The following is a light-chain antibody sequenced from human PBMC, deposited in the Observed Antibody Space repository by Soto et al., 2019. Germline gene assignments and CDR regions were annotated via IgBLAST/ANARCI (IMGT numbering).Light chain of an antibody. V-gene: IGKV1-5*01. CDR1: QSISTS. J-gene: IGKJ1*01. CDR3: QHYTSFSQT. Sequence: DIQMTQPPSTLSASVGDRVTITCRASQSISTSLAWYQQKPGKAPKLLIYDASSLDSGVPSRFSGSGSGTEFTLTISSLQPDDFAIYYCQHYTSFSQTFGQGT. CDR2: DAS.